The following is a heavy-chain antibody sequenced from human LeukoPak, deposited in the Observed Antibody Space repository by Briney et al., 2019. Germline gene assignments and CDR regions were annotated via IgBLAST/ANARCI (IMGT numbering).Heavy chain of an antibody. CDR3: ARSGGYHPLDY. CDR1: GYTFTSYD. D-gene: IGHD5-12*01. V-gene: IGHV1-8*01. Sequence: GASVKVSCKASGYTFTSYDINWVRQAPGQGLEWMGWMNANRGNTGYAQKFQGRVTMTRDTSTSTAYTEVSSLRSEDAAVYYCARSGGYHPLDYWGQGTLVTVSS. J-gene: IGHJ4*02. CDR2: MNANRGNT.